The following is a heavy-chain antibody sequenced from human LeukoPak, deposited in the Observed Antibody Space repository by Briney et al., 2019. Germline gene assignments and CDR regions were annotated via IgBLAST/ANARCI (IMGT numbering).Heavy chain of an antibody. J-gene: IGHJ4*02. V-gene: IGHV3-64*01. CDR2: ISSNGGST. CDR1: GFTFSSYA. Sequence: GGSLRLSCAASGFTFSSYAMHWVRQAPGKGLEYVSAISSNGGSTYYANSVKGRFTIPRDNSKNTLYLQMNSLRAEDTAVYYCARDAYVGDYFDYWGQGTLVTVSS. D-gene: IGHD3-16*01. CDR3: ARDAYVGDYFDY.